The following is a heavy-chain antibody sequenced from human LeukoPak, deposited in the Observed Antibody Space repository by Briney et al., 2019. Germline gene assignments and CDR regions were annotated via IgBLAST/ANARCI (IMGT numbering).Heavy chain of an antibody. V-gene: IGHV3-20*04. CDR3: ARDGSGWYSDY. J-gene: IGHJ4*02. CDR2: LNGNGGSRT. CDR1: GFAFADYG. D-gene: IGHD6-19*01. Sequence: PGGSLRLSCAASGFAFADYGMSWVRQAPGKGLEWVSGLNGNGGSRTGYADSVKGRFTISRDNAKNSLYLQVNSLRAEDTALYYCARDGSGWYSDYWGQGTLVTVSS.